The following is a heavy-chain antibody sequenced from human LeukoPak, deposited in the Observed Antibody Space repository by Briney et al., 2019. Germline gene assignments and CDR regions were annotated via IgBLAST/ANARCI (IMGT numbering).Heavy chain of an antibody. CDR2: IYYSGST. CDR1: GGSISSGDYY. CDR3: ARQTKLLWFGESKKSFDY. Sequence: PSQTLSLTCTVSGGSISSGDYYWSWIRQPPGKGLEWIGYIYYSGSTYYNPSLKSRVTISVDTSKNQFSLKLSSVTAADTAVYYCARQTKLLWFGESKKSFDYWGQGTLVTVSS. J-gene: IGHJ4*02. V-gene: IGHV4-30-4*01. D-gene: IGHD3-10*01.